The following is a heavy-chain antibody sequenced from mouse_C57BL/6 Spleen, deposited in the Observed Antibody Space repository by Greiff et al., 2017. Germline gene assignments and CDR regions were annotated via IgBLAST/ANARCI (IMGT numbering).Heavy chain of an antibody. CDR3: ARNYYYGSSAWCAY. V-gene: IGHV2-2*01. CDR1: GFSLTSYG. J-gene: IGHJ3*01. CDR2: IWSGGST. Sequence: VQLQESGPGLVQPSQSLSITCPVSGFSLTSYGVHWVRQSPGKGLEWLGVIWSGGSTDYNAAFISRLSTSTDNSKSQVFFKMHSLQADDTAIYYCARNYYYGSSAWCAYWGQGTLVTVSA. D-gene: IGHD1-1*01.